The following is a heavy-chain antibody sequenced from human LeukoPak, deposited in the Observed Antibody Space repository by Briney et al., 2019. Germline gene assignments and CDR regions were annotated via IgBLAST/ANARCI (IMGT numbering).Heavy chain of an antibody. CDR2: FYSGGST. CDR3: ARQEWGLTIDH. CDR1: DGSISNYY. D-gene: IGHD3-3*01. Sequence: PSETLSLTCTVSDGSISNYYWTWIRQPPGKGLEWIGYFYSGGSTKYNPSLNSRVTMSVDTSKNQFSLKLSSVTAADTALYYCARQEWGLTIDHWGQGTLVIVSS. J-gene: IGHJ4*02. V-gene: IGHV4-4*09.